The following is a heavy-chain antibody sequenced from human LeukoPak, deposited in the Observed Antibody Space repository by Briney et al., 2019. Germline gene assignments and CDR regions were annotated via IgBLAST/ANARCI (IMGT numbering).Heavy chain of an antibody. Sequence: GRSLRLSCAASGFTFSSYAMHWVRQAPGKGLDWVAVISYDGSNKYYADSVKGRFTISRDNSKNTLYLQMNSLRAEDTAVYYCARDTRYYFDYWGQGTLVTVSS. D-gene: IGHD1-1*01. CDR2: ISYDGSNK. V-gene: IGHV3-30-3*01. CDR3: ARDTRYYFDY. CDR1: GFTFSSYA. J-gene: IGHJ4*02.